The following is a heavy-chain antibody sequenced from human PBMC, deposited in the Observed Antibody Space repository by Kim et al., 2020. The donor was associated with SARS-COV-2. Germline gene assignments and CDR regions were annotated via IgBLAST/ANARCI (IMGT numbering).Heavy chain of an antibody. Sequence: ASVKVSCKASGYTFTSYGISWVRQAPGQGLEWMGWISAYNGNTNYAQKLQGRVTMTTDTSTSTAYMELRSLRSDDTAVYYCARVTLYNWNDGTLNYYYGMDVWGQGTTVTVSS. D-gene: IGHD1-20*01. J-gene: IGHJ6*02. CDR2: ISAYNGNT. V-gene: IGHV1-18*01. CDR3: ARVTLYNWNDGTLNYYYGMDV. CDR1: GYTFTSYG.